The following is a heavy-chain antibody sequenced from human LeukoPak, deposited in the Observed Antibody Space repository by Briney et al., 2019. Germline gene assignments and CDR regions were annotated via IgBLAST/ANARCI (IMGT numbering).Heavy chain of an antibody. Sequence: ASETLSLTCTVSGGSISSYYWSWIRQPPGKGLEWIGYIYYSGSTNYNPSLKSRVTISVDTSKNQFSLKLSSVTAADTAVYYCARDGDSSGYTAFDIWGQGTMVTVSS. CDR3: ARDGDSSGYTAFDI. D-gene: IGHD3-22*01. J-gene: IGHJ3*02. CDR1: GGSISSYY. V-gene: IGHV4-59*01. CDR2: IYYSGST.